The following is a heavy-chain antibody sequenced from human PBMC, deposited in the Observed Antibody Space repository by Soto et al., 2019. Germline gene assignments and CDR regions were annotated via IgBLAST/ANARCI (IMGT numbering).Heavy chain of an antibody. CDR1: GGSIRSGGYY. V-gene: IGHV4-31*03. J-gene: IGHJ4*02. D-gene: IGHD4-17*01. CDR2: IYYSGST. Sequence: QVQLQESGPGLVKPSQTLSLTCTVSGGSIRSGGYYWSWIRQHPGKGLEWIGYIYYSGSTYYNPSLEWRVTISVDTSKTQLSLQLSSVTAADTAVYYGERGSPTVTTDFDYWGQGTLVTVSS. CDR3: ERGSPTVTTDFDY.